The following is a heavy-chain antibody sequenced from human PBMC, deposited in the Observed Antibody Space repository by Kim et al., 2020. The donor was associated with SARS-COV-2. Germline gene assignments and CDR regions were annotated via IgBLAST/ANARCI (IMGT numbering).Heavy chain of an antibody. CDR3: ARDSDDYGGNGLRYFDY. CDR1: GGSISSYY. CDR2: IYYSGST. V-gene: IGHV4-59*13. D-gene: IGHD4-17*01. Sequence: SETLSLTCTVSGGSISSYYWSWIRQPPGKGLEWIGYIYYSGSTNYNPSLKSRVTISVDTSKNQFSLKLSSVTAADTAVYYCARDSDDYGGNGLRYFDYWGQGTLVTVSS. J-gene: IGHJ4*02.